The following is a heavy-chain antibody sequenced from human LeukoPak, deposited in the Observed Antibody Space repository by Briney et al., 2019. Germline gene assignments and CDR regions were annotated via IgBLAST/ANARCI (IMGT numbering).Heavy chain of an antibody. CDR1: GFTFSSYG. D-gene: IGHD3-16*01. CDR2: MNEDGSEK. V-gene: IGHV3-7*01. CDR3: TKGGHLDY. J-gene: IGHJ4*02. Sequence: GGSLRLSCAASGFTFSSYGMHWVRQAPGKGLEWVANMNEDGSEKNYLDSVKGRFTISRDNAKNSLYLQMNSLRVEDTATYYCTKGGHLDYWGQGTLVTVSS.